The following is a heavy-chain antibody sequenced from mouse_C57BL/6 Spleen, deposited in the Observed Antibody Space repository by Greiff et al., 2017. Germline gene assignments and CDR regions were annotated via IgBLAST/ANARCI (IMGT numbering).Heavy chain of an antibody. D-gene: IGHD1-3*01. Sequence: EVQLVESGGDLVKPGGSLKLSCAASGFTFSSYGMSWVRQTPDKRLEWVATISSGGSYTYYPDSVKGRFTISRDNAKNTLYLQMSSLKSEDTAMYYCARHKDYAMDYWGQGTSVTVSS. CDR3: ARHKDYAMDY. J-gene: IGHJ4*01. V-gene: IGHV5-6*01. CDR2: ISSGGSYT. CDR1: GFTFSSYG.